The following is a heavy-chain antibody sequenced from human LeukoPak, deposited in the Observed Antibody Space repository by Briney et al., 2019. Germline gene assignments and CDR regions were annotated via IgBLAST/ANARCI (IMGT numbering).Heavy chain of an antibody. V-gene: IGHV4-4*07. Sequence: SETLSLTCTVSGGSISSYYWSWIRQPAGKGLEWIGRIYTSGSTNYNPSLKSRVTMSVDTSKNQFSLKLSSVTAADTAVYYCARDPWSGYSVDAFDIWGQGTMVTVSS. D-gene: IGHD3-3*01. CDR1: GGSISSYY. J-gene: IGHJ3*02. CDR2: IYTSGST. CDR3: ARDPWSGYSVDAFDI.